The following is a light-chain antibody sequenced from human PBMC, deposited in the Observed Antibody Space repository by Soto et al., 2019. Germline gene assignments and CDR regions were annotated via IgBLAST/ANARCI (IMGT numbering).Light chain of an antibody. CDR2: DAS. V-gene: IGKV1-5*01. Sequence: DIQMTHSPSTLPASVGDRVTITCRASQSISSWLAWYQQKPGKAPKLLIYDASSLESGVPSRFSGSGSGTEFTLTISSLQPDDFATYYCQQYNSYSWTFGQGTKVDIK. CDR1: QSISSW. CDR3: QQYNSYSWT. J-gene: IGKJ1*01.